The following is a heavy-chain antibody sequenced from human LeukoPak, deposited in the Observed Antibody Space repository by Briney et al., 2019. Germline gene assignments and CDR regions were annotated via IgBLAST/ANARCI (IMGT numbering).Heavy chain of an antibody. CDR1: GFTFSSCG. J-gene: IGHJ4*02. CDR3: AKPYYYGSRSYMDY. Sequence: GGSLRLSCAASGFTFSSCGMHWVRQAPGKGLEWVAVISYDGSNTYYADSVKGRFTISRDNSKNMLYLQMNSLRAEDTAVYYCAKPYYYGSRSYMDYWGQGTLVTVSS. D-gene: IGHD3-10*01. CDR2: ISYDGSNT. V-gene: IGHV3-30*18.